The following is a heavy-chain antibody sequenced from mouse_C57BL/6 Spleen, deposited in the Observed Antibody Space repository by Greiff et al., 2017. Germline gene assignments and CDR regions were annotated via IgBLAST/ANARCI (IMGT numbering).Heavy chain of an antibody. D-gene: IGHD1-1*01. V-gene: IGHV7-3*01. CDR1: GFTFTDYY. J-gene: IGHJ4*01. CDR2: IRNKANGYTT. CDR3: ARYINYGSSRYAMDY. Sequence: EVMLVESGGGLVQPGGSLSLSCAASGFTFTDYYMSWVRQPPGKALGWLGFIRNKANGYTTEYSASVKGRFTISRDNSQSILYLQMNALRAEDSATYYCARYINYGSSRYAMDYWGQGTSVTVSS.